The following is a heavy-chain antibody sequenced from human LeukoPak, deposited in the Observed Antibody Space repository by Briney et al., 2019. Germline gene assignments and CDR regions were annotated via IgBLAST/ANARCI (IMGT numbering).Heavy chain of an antibody. Sequence: PGGSLRLSCAASGFTFSSYAMSWVRQAPGKGLERVSAISGSGGSTYYADSVKGRFTISRDNSKNTLYLQMNSLRAEDTAVYYCAKDRFGDNYYYGMDVWGQGTTVTVSS. CDR2: ISGSGGST. J-gene: IGHJ6*02. CDR1: GFTFSSYA. D-gene: IGHD3-10*01. V-gene: IGHV3-23*01. CDR3: AKDRFGDNYYYGMDV.